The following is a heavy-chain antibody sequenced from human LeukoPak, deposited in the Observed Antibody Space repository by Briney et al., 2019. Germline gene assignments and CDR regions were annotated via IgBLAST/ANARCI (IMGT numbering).Heavy chain of an antibody. CDR1: GFTFSSYA. Sequence: PGGSLRLSCAASGFTFSSYAMTWVRQAPGKGLEWVSTINGGGASTYYADSVKGRFTISRDNSKNTLDLQMISLSAEDTAVYYCAKLQGDYWGQGTLVTVSS. J-gene: IGHJ4*02. CDR3: AKLQGDY. D-gene: IGHD1-1*01. V-gene: IGHV3-23*01. CDR2: INGGGAST.